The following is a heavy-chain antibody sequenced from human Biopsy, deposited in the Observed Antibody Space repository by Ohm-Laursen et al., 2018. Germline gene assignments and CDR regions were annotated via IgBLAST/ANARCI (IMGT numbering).Heavy chain of an antibody. CDR2: IYTSGIT. V-gene: IGHV4-4*07. CDR3: ARDRDRRGWFDP. Sequence: TLSFTCTVSGGSRSSYSWSWIPQPAGKGLEWIVQIYTSGITIYNPSLKSRVTMSVDTSKNKFSLRVSSVTAADTAVYYCARDRDRRGWFDPWGQGTLVTVSS. D-gene: IGHD1-14*01. CDR1: GGSRSSYS. J-gene: IGHJ5*02.